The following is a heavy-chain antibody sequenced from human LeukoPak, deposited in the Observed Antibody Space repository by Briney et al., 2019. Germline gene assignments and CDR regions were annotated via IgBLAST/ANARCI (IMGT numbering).Heavy chain of an antibody. D-gene: IGHD6-19*01. Sequence: PSETLSLTCAVSSYSISSGYYWGWIRQPPGKGLEWIGSIYHSGSTYYNPSLKSRVTISVDTSKNQFSLKLSSVIAADTAVYYCARDRGIAVAGIEAADWFDPWGQGTLVTVSS. J-gene: IGHJ5*02. CDR2: IYHSGST. CDR3: ARDRGIAVAGIEAADWFDP. V-gene: IGHV4-38-2*02. CDR1: SYSISSGYY.